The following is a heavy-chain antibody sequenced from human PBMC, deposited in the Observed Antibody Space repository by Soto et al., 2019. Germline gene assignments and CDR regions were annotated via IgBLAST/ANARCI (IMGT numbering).Heavy chain of an antibody. Sequence: SETLSLTCAVSGYSISSGYYWGWIRQPPGKGLEWIGSIYHSGSTYYNPSLKSRVTISVDASKNQFSLKLSSVTAADTAVYYCARVAYCGGDCYSRSSWFDPWGQGTLVTVSS. CDR3: ARVAYCGGDCYSRSSWFDP. D-gene: IGHD2-21*02. CDR2: IYHSGST. J-gene: IGHJ5*02. CDR1: GYSISSGYY. V-gene: IGHV4-38-2*01.